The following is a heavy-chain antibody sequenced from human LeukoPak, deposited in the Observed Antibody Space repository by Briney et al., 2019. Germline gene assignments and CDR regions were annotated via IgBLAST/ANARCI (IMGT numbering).Heavy chain of an antibody. J-gene: IGHJ4*02. CDR1: GGSISSYY. CDR3: ARDNDSSGYFDC. Sequence: SETLSLTCTVSGGSISSYYWGWIRQPPGKGLEWIGSIYYSGSTYYNPSLKSRVTISLDTSKNQFSLKLNSVTAADTAVYYCARDNDSSGYFDCWGQGTLVTVSS. CDR2: IYYSGST. D-gene: IGHD3-22*01. V-gene: IGHV4-39*07.